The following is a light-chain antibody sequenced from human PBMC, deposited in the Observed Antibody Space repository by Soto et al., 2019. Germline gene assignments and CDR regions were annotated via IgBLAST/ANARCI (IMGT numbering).Light chain of an antibody. J-gene: IGKJ1*01. V-gene: IGKV1-5*01. Sequence: DIQITQSPSTLSASVGDRVTITCRASQSISTWLAWYQQKPGKAPKLLIYDVSSLESGVPSRLSGSGSGTEFTLTIRSLQPDDVAIYYCQQYNNFWTFGQGTKVDIK. CDR2: DVS. CDR3: QQYNNFWT. CDR1: QSISTW.